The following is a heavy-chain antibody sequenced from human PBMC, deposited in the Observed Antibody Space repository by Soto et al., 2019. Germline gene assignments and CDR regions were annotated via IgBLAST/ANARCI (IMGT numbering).Heavy chain of an antibody. V-gene: IGHV4-34*01. D-gene: IGHD2-15*01. CDR2: INHSGST. J-gene: IGHJ5*02. Sequence: QVQLQQWGAGLLKPSETLSLTCAVYGGSFSGYYWSWIRQPPGKGLEWIGEINHSGSTNYNPSLKSRVTISVDTSKNQFSLKLSSVTAADTAVYYCARAGYCSGGSCRYNWFDPWGQGTLVIVSS. CDR3: ARAGYCSGGSCRYNWFDP. CDR1: GGSFSGYY.